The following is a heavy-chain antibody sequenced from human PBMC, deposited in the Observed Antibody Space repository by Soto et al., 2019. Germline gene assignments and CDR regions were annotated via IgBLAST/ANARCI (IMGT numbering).Heavy chain of an antibody. J-gene: IGHJ2*01. Sequence: EVQLVESGGGLVQPGGSLRLSCAASGFTVSSNYMSWVRQAPGKGLKWVSVIYSGGSTYYADSVKGRFTISRDNSKNTLYLQMNSLRAEDTAVYYCHVGRVGTTVTSHWYFDLWGRGTLVTVSS. D-gene: IGHD4-17*01. CDR2: IYSGGST. CDR1: GFTVSSNY. V-gene: IGHV3-66*01. CDR3: HVGRVGTTVTSHWYFDL.